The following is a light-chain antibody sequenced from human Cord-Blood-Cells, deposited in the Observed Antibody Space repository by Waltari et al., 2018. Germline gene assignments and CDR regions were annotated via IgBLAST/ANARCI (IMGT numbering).Light chain of an antibody. V-gene: IGLV1-47*01. Sequence: QSVLNQPPSASGTPGQRVTISCSGSSSNLGSNYVYWYQQLPGTAPNLLIYRNNQRPSGVPDRFSGSKSGTSASLAISGLRSEDEADYYCAAWDDSLSGWVFGGGTKLTVL. CDR3: AAWDDSLSGWV. CDR2: RNN. J-gene: IGLJ3*02. CDR1: SSNLGSNY.